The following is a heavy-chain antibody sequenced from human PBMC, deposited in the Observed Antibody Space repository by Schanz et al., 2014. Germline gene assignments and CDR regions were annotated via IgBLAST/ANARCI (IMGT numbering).Heavy chain of an antibody. Sequence: EVQLVESGGTLVQPGGSLRLSCAASTFTFSSDWMSWVRQAPGKGLEWVANIKEDGSVKDYVDSVKGRFTISRDNFKGALYLQMNSLRAEDTAVYYCARIGGSVFDYWAQGTLVTVSS. V-gene: IGHV3-7*05. CDR2: IKEDGSVK. D-gene: IGHD3-10*01. CDR1: TFTFSSDW. J-gene: IGHJ4*02. CDR3: ARIGGSVFDY.